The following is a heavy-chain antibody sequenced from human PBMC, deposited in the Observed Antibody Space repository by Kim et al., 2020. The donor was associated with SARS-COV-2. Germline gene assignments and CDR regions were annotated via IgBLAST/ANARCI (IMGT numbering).Heavy chain of an antibody. V-gene: IGHV3-23*01. J-gene: IGHJ4*02. Sequence: ADSVKGRFTISRDNSNNTLFLQMSGLRADDTALYYCATRPAETAVVYFFDSWGQGPLVTVSS. D-gene: IGHD3-9*01. CDR3: ATRPAETAVVYFFDS.